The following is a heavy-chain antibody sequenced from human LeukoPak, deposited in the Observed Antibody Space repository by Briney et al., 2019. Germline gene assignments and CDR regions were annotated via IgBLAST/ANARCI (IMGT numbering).Heavy chain of an antibody. CDR1: GFTFSSYW. CDR3: ARARVGATGWFDP. CDR2: ISSSSYI. V-gene: IGHV3-21*01. Sequence: PGGSLRLSCAASGFTFSSYWMHWVRQAPGKGLVWVSSISSSSYIYYADSVKGRFTISRDNAKNSLYLQMNSLRAEDTAVYYCARARVGATGWFDPWGQGTLVTVSS. D-gene: IGHD1-26*01. J-gene: IGHJ5*02.